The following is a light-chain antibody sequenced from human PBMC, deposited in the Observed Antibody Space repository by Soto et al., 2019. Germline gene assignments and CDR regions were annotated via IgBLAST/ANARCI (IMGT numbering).Light chain of an antibody. J-gene: IGKJ5*01. CDR3: QQYGTSPIT. Sequence: ENVLTQSPGTLSLSPGERATLSCRASQTVSSYLTWYQQRPGQAPRLLISGASRRATGIPDRFSGSGSGTDVTLTISRLEPEDVALYYCQQYGTSPITFGQGTRLEIK. CDR2: GAS. V-gene: IGKV3-20*01. CDR1: QTVSSY.